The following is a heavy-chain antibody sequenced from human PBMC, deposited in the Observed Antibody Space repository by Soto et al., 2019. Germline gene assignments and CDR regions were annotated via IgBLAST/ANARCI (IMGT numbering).Heavy chain of an antibody. CDR2: ISYDGNNE. CDR1: GFAFSTFG. CDR3: AKTGRGYCTGGSCYENWFDP. J-gene: IGHJ5*02. Sequence: QVQLVESGGGVVQPGRSLRLSCAASGFAFSTFGMHWVRQAPGKGLEWVAVISYDGNNEYYGDSVKGRFTISRDNSKNALYLQMNSLRPEDTAVYYWAKTGRGYCTGGSCYENWFDPWGQGNLVTVSS. V-gene: IGHV3-30*18. D-gene: IGHD2-15*01.